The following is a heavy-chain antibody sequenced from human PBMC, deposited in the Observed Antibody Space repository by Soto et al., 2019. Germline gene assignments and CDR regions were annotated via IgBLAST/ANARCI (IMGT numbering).Heavy chain of an antibody. D-gene: IGHD3-10*01. Sequence: SETLSLTCTVSGGSISSYYWSWIRQPPGKGLEWIGYIYYSGSTNYNPSLKSRVTISVDTSKNQFSLKLSSVTAADTAVYYCARQESPKKNFAYWGQGTLVTVSS. J-gene: IGHJ4*02. CDR3: ARQESPKKNFAY. V-gene: IGHV4-59*08. CDR1: GGSISSYY. CDR2: IYYSGST.